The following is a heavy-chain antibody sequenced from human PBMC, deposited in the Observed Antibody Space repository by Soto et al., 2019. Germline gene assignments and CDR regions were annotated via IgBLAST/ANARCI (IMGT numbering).Heavy chain of an antibody. V-gene: IGHV4-34*01. D-gene: IGHD1-26*01. CDR2: INHSGST. J-gene: IGHJ4*02. Sequence: PSETLSLTCAVYGGSFSGYYWSWIRQPPGKGLEWIGEINHSGSTNYNPSLKSRVTISVDTSKNQFSLKLSSVTAADTAVYYCARVTGELYYFDYWGQGTLVTVSS. CDR3: ARVTGELYYFDY. CDR1: GGSFSGYY.